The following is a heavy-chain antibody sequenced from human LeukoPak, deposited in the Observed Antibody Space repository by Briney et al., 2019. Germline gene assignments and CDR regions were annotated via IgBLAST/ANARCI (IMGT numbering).Heavy chain of an antibody. J-gene: IGHJ4*02. CDR3: ARVSLWSGSYYYFDY. CDR2: ISAYNGNT. V-gene: IGHV1-18*04. Sequence: ASVKVSCKASGYTFTSYGISWVRQAPGQGLEWMGWISAYNGNTNYAQKLQGRVTMTTVTSTSTAYVELRSLRSDDTAVYYCARVSLWSGSYYYFDYWGQGTLVTVSS. D-gene: IGHD1-26*01. CDR1: GYTFTSYG.